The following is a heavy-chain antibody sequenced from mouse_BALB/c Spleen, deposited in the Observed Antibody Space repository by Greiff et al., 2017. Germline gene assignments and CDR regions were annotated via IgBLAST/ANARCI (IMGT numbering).Heavy chain of an antibody. CDR1: GFTFSSFG. J-gene: IGHJ4*01. Sequence: DVQLVESGGGLVQPGGSRKLSCAASGFTFSSFGMHWVRQAPEKGLEWVAYISSGSSTIYYADTVKGRFTISRDNPKNTLFLQMTSLRSEDTAMYYCARSGTMITTEYAMDYWGQGTSVTVSS. D-gene: IGHD2-4*01. CDR3: ARSGTMITTEYAMDY. CDR2: ISSGSSTI. V-gene: IGHV5-17*02.